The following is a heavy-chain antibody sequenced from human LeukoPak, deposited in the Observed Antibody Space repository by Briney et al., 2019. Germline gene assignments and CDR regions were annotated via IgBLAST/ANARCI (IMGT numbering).Heavy chain of an antibody. CDR3: ARQTGSGLFILP. CDR2: IYYSGNT. V-gene: IGHV4-39*01. CDR1: GVSISSSNSY. D-gene: IGHD3/OR15-3a*01. Sequence: SQTLSLTCTVSGVSISSSNSYWGWIRRPPGKGLEWIGSIYYSGNTYYNASLKGQVSISIDTSKNQFSLRLTSVTAADTAVYYCARQTGSGLFILPGGQGTLVTVSS. J-gene: IGHJ4*02.